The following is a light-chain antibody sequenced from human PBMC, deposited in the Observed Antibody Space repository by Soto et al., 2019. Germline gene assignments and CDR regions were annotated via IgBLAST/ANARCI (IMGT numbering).Light chain of an antibody. CDR1: QDINTF. CDR2: DAS. J-gene: IGKJ4*01. CDR3: QHYDNLPLT. Sequence: DIQMTQSPSSLSASVGDRVTITCQASQDINTFLNWYQQKTGKAPKLLIYDASNLEPGVPSRFSGSGSGTDFTSTISILQPEDVATYFCQHYDNLPLTFGGGTKVDSK. V-gene: IGKV1-33*01.